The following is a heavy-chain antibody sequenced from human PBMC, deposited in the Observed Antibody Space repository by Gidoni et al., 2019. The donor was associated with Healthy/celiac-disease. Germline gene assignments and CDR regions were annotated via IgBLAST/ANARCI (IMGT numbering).Heavy chain of an antibody. CDR3: ARLVVPAATRGWFDP. D-gene: IGHD2-2*01. V-gene: IGHV4-59*01. CDR1: GGSISSYY. Sequence: QVQLQESGPGLVKPSETLSLTCTVPGGSISSYYWSWIRQPPGKGLEWIGYIYYSGSTNYNPSLKSRVTISVDTSKNQFSLKLSSVTAADTAVYYCARLVVPAATRGWFDPWGQGTLVTVSS. CDR2: IYYSGST. J-gene: IGHJ5*02.